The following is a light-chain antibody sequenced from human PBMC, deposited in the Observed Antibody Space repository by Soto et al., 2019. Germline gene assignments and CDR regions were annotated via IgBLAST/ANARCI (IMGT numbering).Light chain of an antibody. CDR2: GNT. J-gene: IGLJ3*02. CDR3: QSYDSSLIALV. CDR1: SSNIGAGYE. Sequence: QSVLTQPPSVSGSPGQRVTLCFTASSSNIGAGYEVHWYQQQPGTAPKLLIYGNTNRPSGFPDRFSGSKSGTSASLGIQAEDDFDFYFQSYDSSLIALVFGGGTKLTVL. V-gene: IGLV1-40*01.